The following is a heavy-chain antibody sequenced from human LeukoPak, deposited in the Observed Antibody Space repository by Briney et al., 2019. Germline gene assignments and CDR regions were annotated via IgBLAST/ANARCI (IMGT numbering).Heavy chain of an antibody. Sequence: ASVKVSCKASGYTFTSYGISWVRQAPGQGLEWMGWINTNTGNPTYAQGFTGRFVFSLDTSVSTAYLQISSLKAEDTAVYYCARDIYCGGDCYLAFDIWGQGTMVTVSS. D-gene: IGHD2-21*02. CDR1: GYTFTSYG. CDR2: INTNTGNP. J-gene: IGHJ3*02. CDR3: ARDIYCGGDCYLAFDI. V-gene: IGHV7-4-1*02.